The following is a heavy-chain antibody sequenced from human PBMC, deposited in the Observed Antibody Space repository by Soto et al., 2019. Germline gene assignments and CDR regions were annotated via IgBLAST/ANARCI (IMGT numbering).Heavy chain of an antibody. CDR1: GFTFSNYG. D-gene: IGHD3-3*01. J-gene: IGHJ6*02. CDR3: ARVGPPRTYYDFWSGYYYYGMDV. CDR2: IWDDGSNK. Sequence: QVQLVESGGGVVQPGRSLRLSCAASGFTFSNYGMHWVRQAPGKGLEWVAVIWDDGSNKYYADSAKGRFTISRDNSKNTLYLQMNSLRAEDTAVYYCARVGPPRTYYDFWSGYYYYGMDVWGQGTTVTVSS. V-gene: IGHV3-33*01.